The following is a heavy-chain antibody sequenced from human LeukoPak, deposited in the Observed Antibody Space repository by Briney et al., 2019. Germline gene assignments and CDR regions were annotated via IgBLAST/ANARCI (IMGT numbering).Heavy chain of an antibody. CDR3: ARDGSYYDSSGYYHGGLDY. V-gene: IGHV7-4-1*02. J-gene: IGHJ4*02. CDR2: NNTNTGNP. CDR1: GYTFTSYA. Sequence: ASVKVSCKASGYTFTSYAMNWVRQAPGQGLEWMGWNNTNTGNPTYAQGFTGRFVFSLDTSVSTAYLQINSLKAEDTAVYYCARDGSYYDSSGYYHGGLDYWGQGTLVTVSS. D-gene: IGHD3-22*01.